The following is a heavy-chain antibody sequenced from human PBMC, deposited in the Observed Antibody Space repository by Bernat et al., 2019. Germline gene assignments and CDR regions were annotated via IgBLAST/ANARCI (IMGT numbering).Heavy chain of an antibody. V-gene: IGHV4-61*02. CDR2: IYTSGST. CDR1: GGSISSGSYY. J-gene: IGHJ6*02. CDR3: ASGVSYYYGSGSYYYYGMDV. D-gene: IGHD3-10*01. Sequence: QVQLQESGPGLVKPSQTLSLTCTVSGGSISSGSYYWSWIRQPAGKGLEWIGRIYTSGSTNYNPSLKSRVTISVDTSKNQFSLKLSSLTAADTAVYYCASGVSYYYGSGSYYYYGMDVWGQGTTVTVSS.